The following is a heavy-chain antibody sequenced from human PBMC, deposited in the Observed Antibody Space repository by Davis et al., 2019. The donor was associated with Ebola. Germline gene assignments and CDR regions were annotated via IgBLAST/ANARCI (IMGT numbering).Heavy chain of an antibody. V-gene: IGHV3-20*04. J-gene: IGHJ4*02. CDR3: ARASPPIVVVPAALDY. CDR1: GFTFDDYG. Sequence: GESLKISCAASGFTFDDYGMSWVRQAPGKGLEWVSGINWNGGRTGYADSVKGRFTISRDNAKNSLYLQMNSLRAEDTALYYCARASPPIVVVPAALDYWGQGTLVTVSS. D-gene: IGHD2-2*01. CDR2: INWNGGRT.